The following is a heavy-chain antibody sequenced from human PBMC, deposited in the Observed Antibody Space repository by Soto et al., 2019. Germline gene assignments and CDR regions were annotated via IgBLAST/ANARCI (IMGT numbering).Heavy chain of an antibody. CDR1: GFTLRKSC. Sequence: GGSLRLSRVVSGFTLRKSCMDWGRQAPGKGLEWVSFIDNSGSYIYYADSVKGRVTISRDNARNSVSLQMNSLRAEDTAVYYCAKASGRSLRQGYFDYWGQGTLVTVSS. CDR2: IDNSGSYI. D-gene: IGHD1-1*01. J-gene: IGHJ4*02. CDR3: AKASGRSLRQGYFDY. V-gene: IGHV3-21*01.